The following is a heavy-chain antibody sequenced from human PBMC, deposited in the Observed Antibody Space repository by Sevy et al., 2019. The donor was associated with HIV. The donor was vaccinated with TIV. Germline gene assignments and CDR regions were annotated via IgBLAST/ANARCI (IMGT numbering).Heavy chain of an antibody. V-gene: IGHV3-30*04. D-gene: IGHD2-21*02. CDR3: AAGTVVTPYWFDP. CDR1: GFTFSNYA. CDR2: ISYDGSNK. Sequence: GGSLRLSCAASGFTFSNYAMHWVRQAPGKGLEWVAVISYDGSNKYYADSVKGRFTISRDNSKNTLYLQMNSLRAEDTAVYYCAAGTVVTPYWFDPWGQGTLVTVSS. J-gene: IGHJ5*02.